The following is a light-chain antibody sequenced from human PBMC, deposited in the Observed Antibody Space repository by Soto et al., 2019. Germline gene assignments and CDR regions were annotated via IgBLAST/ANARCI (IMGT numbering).Light chain of an antibody. CDR1: QSISNW. Sequence: DIQMTQSPSTLSASVGDRVTITCRASQSISNWLAWYQQKPGKVPKLLIYQASTLETGVPSRFSGSGSGTEFTLTISSLQPDDFATYYCQQYNTYSETFGQGTKLEI. V-gene: IGKV1-5*03. CDR2: QAS. CDR3: QQYNTYSET. J-gene: IGKJ2*01.